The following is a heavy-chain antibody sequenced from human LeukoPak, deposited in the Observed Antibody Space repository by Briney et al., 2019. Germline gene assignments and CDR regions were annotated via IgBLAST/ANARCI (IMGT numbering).Heavy chain of an antibody. CDR2: INPNTDAT. CDR1: GYSFIGYS. CDR3: ARARTMTKAGLHYYYYYYMDV. J-gene: IGHJ6*03. D-gene: IGHD1-1*01. Sequence: ASVKVACKASGYSFIGYSVNWVRQAPGQGLEWMGWINPNTDATNYAQRFQGRITMTRDTSINTAYMELTRLRSDDTAVYYCARARTMTKAGLHYYYYYYMDVWGKGTTVTVSS. V-gene: IGHV1-2*02.